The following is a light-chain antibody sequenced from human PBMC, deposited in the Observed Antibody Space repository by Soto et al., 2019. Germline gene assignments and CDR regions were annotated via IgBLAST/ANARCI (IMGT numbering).Light chain of an antibody. Sequence: EIVMTQSPDTLSLSPGERATLSCRASQSVSGKLAWYQHRPGQAPRLLIYDASIRATGIPARFSGSASGTVFTLTISGLEPEDFSVYYCQQRDKWPITFGQGTRLEIK. V-gene: IGKV3-11*01. CDR2: DAS. CDR1: QSVSGK. CDR3: QQRDKWPIT. J-gene: IGKJ5*01.